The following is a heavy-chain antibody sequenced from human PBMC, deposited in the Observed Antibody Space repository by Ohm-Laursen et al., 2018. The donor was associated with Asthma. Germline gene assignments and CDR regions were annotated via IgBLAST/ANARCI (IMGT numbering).Heavy chain of an antibody. J-gene: IGHJ4*02. CDR1: GFTFSSYA. CDR2: ISYDGSNK. D-gene: IGHD5-12*01. Sequence: SLRLSCTASGFTFSSYAMHWVRQAPGKGLEWVAVISYDGSNKYYADSVKGRFTISRDNSKNTLYLQMNSLRAEDTAVYYCASNIIVAGFNGFDYWGQGTLVTVSS. CDR3: ASNIIVAGFNGFDY. V-gene: IGHV3-30*04.